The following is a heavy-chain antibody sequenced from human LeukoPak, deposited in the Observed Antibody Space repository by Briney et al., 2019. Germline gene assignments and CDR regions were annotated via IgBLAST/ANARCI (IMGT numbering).Heavy chain of an antibody. J-gene: IGHJ4*02. CDR2: ISYEGSKK. CDR1: GFTFSSYG. V-gene: IGHV3-30*19. D-gene: IGHD4-23*01. CDR3: ARERTTVVSPFVY. Sequence: GGSLRLSCAASGFTFSSYGMHWVRQAPGKGLEWVAVISYEGSKKYYADSVKGRFTISRDNSKNTMYLQMNTLRAEDTAVYYCARERTTVVSPFVYWGQGTLVTVSS.